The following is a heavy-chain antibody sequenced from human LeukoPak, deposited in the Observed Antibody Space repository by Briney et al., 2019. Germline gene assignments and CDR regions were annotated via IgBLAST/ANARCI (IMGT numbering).Heavy chain of an antibody. CDR1: GGSISSGGYY. D-gene: IGHD4-23*01. Sequence: TLSLTCTVSGGSISSGGYYWSWIRQHPGKGLEWIGYIYYSGSTYYNPSLKSRVTISVDTSKNQFSLKLSSVTAADTAVYYCARTYGGNSAGDYWGQGTLVTVSS. CDR3: ARTYGGNSAGDY. V-gene: IGHV4-31*03. J-gene: IGHJ4*02. CDR2: IYYSGST.